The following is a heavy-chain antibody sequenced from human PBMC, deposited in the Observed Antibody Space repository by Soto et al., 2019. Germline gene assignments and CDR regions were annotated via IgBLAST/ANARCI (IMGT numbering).Heavy chain of an antibody. D-gene: IGHD3-10*01. J-gene: IGHJ5*02. Sequence: TLSLTCAISGNSVSSNSAAWHWIRQSPSRGLEWLGRTYYRSKWYTDYAVSVKTRITISPDISKNQFSLQLNSVTPEDTAVYYXTFVYGSGIGGCFDPWGQGTLVTVSS. V-gene: IGHV6-1*01. CDR1: GNSVSSNSAA. CDR3: TFVYGSGIGGCFDP. CDR2: TYYRSKWYT.